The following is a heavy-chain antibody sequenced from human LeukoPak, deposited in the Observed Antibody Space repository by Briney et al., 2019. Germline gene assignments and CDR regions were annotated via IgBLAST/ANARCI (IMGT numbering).Heavy chain of an antibody. CDR2: IIPIFGTA. J-gene: IGHJ4*02. D-gene: IGHD2-2*01. CDR3: ACGGDIVVPGY. CDR1: GGTFSSYA. Sequence: ASVKVSCKASGGTFSSYAISWVRQAPGQGLEWMGGIIPIFGTANYAQKFQGRVTITADESTSTAYMELSSLRSEDTAVYYCACGGDIVVPGYWGQGTLVTVSS. V-gene: IGHV1-69*13.